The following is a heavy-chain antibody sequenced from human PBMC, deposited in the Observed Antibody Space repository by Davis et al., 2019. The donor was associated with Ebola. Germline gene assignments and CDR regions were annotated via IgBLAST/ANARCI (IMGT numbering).Heavy chain of an antibody. J-gene: IGHJ5*02. Sequence: AASVKVSCKASGYTFTGYYMHWVRQAPGQGLEWMGWINPNSGGTNYAQKFQGWVTMTRDTSISTAYMELSRLRSDDTAVYYCARAVGYCCGGSCYQGWFDPWGQGTLVTVSS. V-gene: IGHV1-2*04. CDR2: INPNSGGT. D-gene: IGHD2-15*01. CDR1: GYTFTGYY. CDR3: ARAVGYCCGGSCYQGWFDP.